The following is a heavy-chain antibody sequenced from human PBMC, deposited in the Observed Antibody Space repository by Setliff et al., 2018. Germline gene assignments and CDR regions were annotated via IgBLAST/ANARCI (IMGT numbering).Heavy chain of an antibody. CDR1: GDSISSGTYY. D-gene: IGHD4-17*01. Sequence: SETLSLTCTVSGDSISSGTYYWGWIRQPPGKGLAWIGSRYYSGHTYYNPSLKSRVAMSVDKAKNQFSLNLRSVSAADTAIYYCAKHGEESKVTTYLASWGQGTLVTVSS. CDR2: RYYSGHT. V-gene: IGHV4-39*01. J-gene: IGHJ5*02. CDR3: AKHGEESKVTTYLAS.